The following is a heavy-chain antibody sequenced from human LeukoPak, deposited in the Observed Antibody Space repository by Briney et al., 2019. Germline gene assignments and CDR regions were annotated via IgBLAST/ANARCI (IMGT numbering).Heavy chain of an antibody. CDR1: GFTFSDYY. CDR3: ARAVTYYYDSSGLD. J-gene: IGHJ4*02. D-gene: IGHD3-22*01. Sequence: SGGSLRLSCAASGFTFSDYYMSWIRQAPGKGLEWVSYISSSGSTIYYADSVKGRFTISRDNAKTSLYLQMNSLRAEDTAVYYCARAVTYYYDSSGLDWGQGTLVTVSS. V-gene: IGHV3-11*01. CDR2: ISSSGSTI.